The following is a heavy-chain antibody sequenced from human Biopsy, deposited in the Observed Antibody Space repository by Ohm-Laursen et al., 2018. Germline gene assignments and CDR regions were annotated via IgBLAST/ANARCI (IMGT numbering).Heavy chain of an antibody. Sequence: SSVKVSCKAPGGTFINYAISWVRQAPGQGLEWMGGIIPMFGTANYAQMFQGRVTISVDESTSTSYMELSSLTTEDTAIYYCARGPHSGSHSCFDYWGRGTLVTVSS. D-gene: IGHD1-26*01. CDR1: GGTFINYA. J-gene: IGHJ4*02. CDR3: ARGPHSGSHSCFDY. V-gene: IGHV1-69*01. CDR2: IIPMFGTA.